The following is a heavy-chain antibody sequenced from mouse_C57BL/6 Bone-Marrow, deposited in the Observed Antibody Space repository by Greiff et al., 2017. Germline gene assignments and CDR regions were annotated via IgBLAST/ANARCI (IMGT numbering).Heavy chain of an antibody. Sequence: EVMLVESEGGLVQPGSSMKLSCTASGFTFSDYYMAWVRQVPEKGLEWVANINYDGSSTYYLDSLKSRFIISRDNAKNILYLQMSSLKSEDTATYYCARVGLDAMDYWGQGTSVTVSS. CDR3: ARVGLDAMDY. J-gene: IGHJ4*01. CDR2: INYDGSST. V-gene: IGHV5-16*01. CDR1: GFTFSDYY.